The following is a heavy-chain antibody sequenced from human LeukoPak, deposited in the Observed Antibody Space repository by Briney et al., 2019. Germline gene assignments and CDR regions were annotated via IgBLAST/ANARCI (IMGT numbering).Heavy chain of an antibody. CDR1: GGSISSYY. CDR3: ASQFG. CDR2: IYYSGNT. Sequence: ASETLSLTCTVSGGSISSYYWSWIRQPPGKGLEWIGYIYYSGNTNYNPSLKSRVTISVDTSKNQFSLKLTSVTAADTAVYYCASQFGWGQGTLVTVPS. D-gene: IGHD3-16*01. V-gene: IGHV4-59*01. J-gene: IGHJ4*02.